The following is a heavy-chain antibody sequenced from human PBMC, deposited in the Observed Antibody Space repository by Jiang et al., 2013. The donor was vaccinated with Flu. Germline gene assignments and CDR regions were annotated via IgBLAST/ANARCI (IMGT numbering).Heavy chain of an antibody. CDR1: YSFTSYW. CDR2: IYPGDSDT. V-gene: IGHV5-51*01. J-gene: IGHJ4*02. Sequence: YSFTSYWIGWVRQMPGKGLEWMGIIYPGDSDTRYSPSFQGQVTISADKSISTAYLQWSSLKASDTAMYYCARLFPTVIAQLPNFDYWGQGTLVTVSS. CDR3: ARLFPTVIAQLPNFDY. D-gene: IGHD4-17*01.